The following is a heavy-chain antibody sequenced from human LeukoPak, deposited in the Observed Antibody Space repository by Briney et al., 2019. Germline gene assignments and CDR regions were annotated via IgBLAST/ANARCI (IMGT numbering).Heavy chain of an antibody. J-gene: IGHJ4*02. D-gene: IGHD3-10*01. Sequence: SQTLSLTCTVSGGSISSGDYYWSWLRQPPGKGLEWIGYIYYSGSTYYNPSLKSRVTISVDTSKNQFSLELSSVTAADTAVYYCARVYGTVWFGIDCWGQGTLVTVSS. CDR3: ARVYGTVWFGIDC. CDR2: IYYSGST. V-gene: IGHV4-30-4*01. CDR1: GGSISSGDYY.